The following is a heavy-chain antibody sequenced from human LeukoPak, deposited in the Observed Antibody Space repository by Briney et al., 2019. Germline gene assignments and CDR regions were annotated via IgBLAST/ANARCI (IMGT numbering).Heavy chain of an antibody. Sequence: GASVKVSCKASGYTFTSYGISWVRQAPGQGLEWMGWISAYNGNTNYAQKLQGRVAMTTDTSTSTAYMELRSLRSDDTAVYYCARDIVVVPAARSAFDIWGQGTMVTVSS. CDR3: ARDIVVVPAARSAFDI. J-gene: IGHJ3*02. D-gene: IGHD2-2*01. CDR1: GYTFTSYG. V-gene: IGHV1-18*01. CDR2: ISAYNGNT.